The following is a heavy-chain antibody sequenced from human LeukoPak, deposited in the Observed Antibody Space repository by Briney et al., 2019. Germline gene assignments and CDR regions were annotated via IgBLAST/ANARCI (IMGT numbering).Heavy chain of an antibody. Sequence: GGSLRLSCAASGFTFSSYEMNWVRQAPGKGLEWVSYISSSGSTIYYADSVKGRLTISRDNAKNSLYLQMNSLRAEDTAVYYCARDLRERVHGGMDVWGQGTTVTVSS. V-gene: IGHV3-48*03. CDR3: ARDLRERVHGGMDV. J-gene: IGHJ6*02. CDR1: GFTFSSYE. D-gene: IGHD3-10*01. CDR2: ISSSGSTI.